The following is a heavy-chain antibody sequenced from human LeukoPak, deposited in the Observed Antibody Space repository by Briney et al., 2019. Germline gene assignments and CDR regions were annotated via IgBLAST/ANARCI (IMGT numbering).Heavy chain of an antibody. CDR3: ARERNSSGWYHYYYYMDV. Sequence: SETLSLTCAVYGGSFSGYYWSWIRQPPGKGLEWIGEINHSGSTNYNPSLKSRVTISVDTSKNQFSLKLSSVTAADTAVYYCARERNSSGWYHYYYYMDVWGKGTTVTVSS. J-gene: IGHJ6*03. CDR2: INHSGST. CDR1: GGSFSGYY. D-gene: IGHD6-19*01. V-gene: IGHV4-34*01.